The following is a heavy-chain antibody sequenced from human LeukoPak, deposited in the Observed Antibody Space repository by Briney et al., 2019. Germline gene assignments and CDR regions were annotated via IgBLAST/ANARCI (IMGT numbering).Heavy chain of an antibody. CDR3: ARNYYNGMDV. CDR1: GASISTYY. D-gene: IGHD3-22*01. V-gene: IGHV4-4*07. Sequence: SETLSLTCTVSGASISTYYWSWVRQPAGQGLEWIGRIYGSTHYNTSLESRVTMSVDTSKNQFSLRLKSVTAADTAVYFCARNYYNGMDVWGQGTTVTVSS. J-gene: IGHJ6*02. CDR2: IYGST.